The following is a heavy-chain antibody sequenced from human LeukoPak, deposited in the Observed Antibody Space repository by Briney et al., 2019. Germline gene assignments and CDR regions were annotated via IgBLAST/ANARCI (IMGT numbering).Heavy chain of an antibody. J-gene: IGHJ5*01. CDR2: IYHSGST. CDR1: GYSISSGYY. Sequence: SETLSLTCTVSGYSISSGYYWGWIRQPPGKGLEWIGSIYHSGSTYYNPSLKSRVTISVDTSKNQFSLKLSSVTAADTAVYYCARGSPKLDSWGQGTPVTVSS. V-gene: IGHV4-38-2*02. CDR3: ARGSPKLDS.